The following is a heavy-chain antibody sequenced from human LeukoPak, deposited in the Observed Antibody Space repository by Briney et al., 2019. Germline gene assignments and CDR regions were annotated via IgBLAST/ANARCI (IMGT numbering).Heavy chain of an antibody. CDR2: IFGGGNT. CDR1: GFTVSSNY. V-gene: IGHV3-53*01. Sequence: GGSLRLSCAASGFTVSSNYMSWVRQAPGKGLEWVSVIFGGGNTYYADSVKGRFTISRDNSKNRLYLQMNSLRAEDTAVYYCAKEAVAGSYLDYWGQGTLVTVSS. CDR3: AKEAVAGSYLDY. J-gene: IGHJ4*02. D-gene: IGHD6-19*01.